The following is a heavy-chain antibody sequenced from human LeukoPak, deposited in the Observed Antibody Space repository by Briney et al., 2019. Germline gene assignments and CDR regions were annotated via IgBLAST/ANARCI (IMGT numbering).Heavy chain of an antibody. CDR2: INPNSGGT. J-gene: IGHJ4*02. Sequence: ASVKVSCKASGYTFTEYHMHWVRQAPGQGLEWMGWINPNSGGTNYAQKFQGRVTMTRDTSISTAYMELSRLRSDDTAVYYCARGRELWFGEFNFDYWGQGTLVTVSS. CDR3: ARGRELWFGEFNFDY. V-gene: IGHV1-2*02. CDR1: GYTFTEYH. D-gene: IGHD3-10*01.